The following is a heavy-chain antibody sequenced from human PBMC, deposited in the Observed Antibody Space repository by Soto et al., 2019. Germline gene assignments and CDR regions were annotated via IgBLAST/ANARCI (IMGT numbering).Heavy chain of an antibody. Sequence: GESLKISCKGSGYSFTSYWIGWVRQMPGKGLEWMGIIYPGDSDTRYSPSFQGQVTISADKSISTAYLQWSSLKASDTAMYYRARQRQVPRYYYYGMDVWGQGTTVTVSS. CDR2: IYPGDSDT. CDR3: ARQRQVPRYYYYGMDV. V-gene: IGHV5-51*01. J-gene: IGHJ6*02. CDR1: GYSFTSYW.